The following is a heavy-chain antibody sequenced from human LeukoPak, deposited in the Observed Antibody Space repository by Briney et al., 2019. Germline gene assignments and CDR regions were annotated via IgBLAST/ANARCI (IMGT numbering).Heavy chain of an antibody. Sequence: PSETLSLTCTVSGGSISSSSYYWGWIRQPPGKGLEWIGSIYYSGSTYYNPSLKSRVTISVDTSKNQFSLKLSSVTAADTAVYYCARFIREVEAFDIWGQGTMVTISS. D-gene: IGHD1-26*01. J-gene: IGHJ3*02. CDR2: IYYSGST. CDR3: ARFIREVEAFDI. CDR1: GGSISSSSYY. V-gene: IGHV4-39*07.